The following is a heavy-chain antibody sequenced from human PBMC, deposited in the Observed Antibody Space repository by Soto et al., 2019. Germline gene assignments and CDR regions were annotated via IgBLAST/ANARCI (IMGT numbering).Heavy chain of an antibody. V-gene: IGHV4-34*01. Sequence: QVQLQQWGAGPLRPLETLSLTCGVSGGSFSGYYWAWIHQSPGKGLEWIGEINDRGSINYNPSLKSGVSISVDTSKNHYSLNLRSVTAADTAVYYCARESHDILTGPPWVWYFDLWGRGTLVTVSS. CDR2: INDRGSI. CDR1: GGSFSGYY. J-gene: IGHJ2*01. CDR3: ARESHDILTGPPWVWYFDL. D-gene: IGHD3-9*01.